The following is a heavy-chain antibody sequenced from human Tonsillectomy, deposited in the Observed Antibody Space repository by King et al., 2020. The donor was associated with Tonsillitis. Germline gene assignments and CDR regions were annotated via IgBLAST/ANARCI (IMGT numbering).Heavy chain of an antibody. Sequence: VQLVESGTEVKKPGASVTVSCKASGYTFRSYGITWVRQARGQGLEWMGWISGYNGDTNYAQKLQGRVTMTTDTSTSTASMELRSLRSDDTAVYYCARVVWGVSSNNHTWFDPWGQGTLVTVSS. J-gene: IGHJ5*02. V-gene: IGHV1-18*04. D-gene: IGHD3-16*01. CDR3: ARVVWGVSSNNHTWFDP. CDR1: GYTFRSYG. CDR2: ISGYNGDT.